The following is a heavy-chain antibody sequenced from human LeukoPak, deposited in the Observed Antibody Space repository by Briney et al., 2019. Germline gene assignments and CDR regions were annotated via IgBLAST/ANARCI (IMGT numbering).Heavy chain of an antibody. D-gene: IGHD3-22*01. CDR1: GFTFSSYS. CDR3: ARGGSSGYYSTYYFDY. CDR2: ISSSSSTI. Sequence: GGSLRLSCAASGFTFSSYSMNWVRQAPGKGLEWVSYISSSSSTIYYADSVKGRFTISRDNAKNSLYLQMNSLRAEDTAVYYCARGGSSGYYSTYYFDYWGQGTLVTVSS. J-gene: IGHJ4*02. V-gene: IGHV3-48*04.